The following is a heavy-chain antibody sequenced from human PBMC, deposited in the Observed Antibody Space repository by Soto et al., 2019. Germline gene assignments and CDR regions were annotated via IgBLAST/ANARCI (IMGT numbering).Heavy chain of an antibody. V-gene: IGHV4-61*08. D-gene: IGHD3-16*02. CDR3: ARADPNDNIWGSYRLDS. CDR2: IYYSGST. J-gene: IGHJ4*02. Sequence: SETLSLTCTVSGGSISSGGYYWSWIRQPPGKGLEWIGYIYYSGSTNYNPSLKSRVTMSVDASKNQFSLKMSAVTAADTAVYYCARADPNDNIWGSYRLDSWGLGILVTVSS. CDR1: GGSISSGGYY.